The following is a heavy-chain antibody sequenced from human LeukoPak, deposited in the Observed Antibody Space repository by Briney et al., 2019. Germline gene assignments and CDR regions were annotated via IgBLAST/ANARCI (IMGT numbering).Heavy chain of an antibody. CDR1: GGSISSSSYY. CDR2: IYYSGST. V-gene: IGHV4-39*07. Sequence: SETLSLTCTVSGGSISSSSYYWGWIRQSPGKGLEWIGNIYYSGSTYYNPSLESRVTISVDTSKNQFSLKLNSVTAADTAVYYCARGYYDSSGYYQSPIFDYWGQGTLVTVSS. J-gene: IGHJ4*02. CDR3: ARGYYDSSGYYQSPIFDY. D-gene: IGHD3-22*01.